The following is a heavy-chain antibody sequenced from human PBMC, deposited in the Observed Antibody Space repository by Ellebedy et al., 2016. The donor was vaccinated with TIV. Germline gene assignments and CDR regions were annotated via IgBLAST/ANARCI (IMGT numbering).Heavy chain of an antibody. Sequence: PGGSLRLSCAASGFTFPSYGMHWVRQAPGKGLEWVTFIRYDGSDKYYADSVKGRFTVARDNSKNTLTLQRNGLRPDDTSVYYCAKVLFAFGEFESPFDPWGQGTLVIVSS. J-gene: IGHJ5*02. CDR2: IRYDGSDK. CDR3: AKVLFAFGEFESPFDP. CDR1: GFTFPSYG. D-gene: IGHD3-10*01. V-gene: IGHV3-30*02.